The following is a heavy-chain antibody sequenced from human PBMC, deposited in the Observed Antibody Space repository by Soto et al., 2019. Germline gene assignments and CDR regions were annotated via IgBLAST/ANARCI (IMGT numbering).Heavy chain of an antibody. CDR3: ARDSRGRVWSGHQVDY. D-gene: IGHD3-3*01. J-gene: IGHJ4*02. CDR2: ISSSSSTI. CDR1: GFTFSSYS. V-gene: IGHV3-48*01. Sequence: EVQLVESGGGLVQPGGSLRLSCAASGFTFSSYSMNWVRQAPGKGLEWVSYISSSSSTIYYADSVKGRFTISRDNAKNSLYRQMNSLRAEDTAVYYCARDSRGRVWSGHQVDYWGQGTLVTVSS.